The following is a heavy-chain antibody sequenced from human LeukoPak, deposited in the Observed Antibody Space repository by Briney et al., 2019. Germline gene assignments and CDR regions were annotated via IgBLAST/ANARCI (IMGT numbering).Heavy chain of an antibody. J-gene: IGHJ3*02. CDR2: IYYSGST. CDR3: ARYLRGWSYGAFDI. Sequence: SETLSLTCTVSGGSISSSSYYWGWIRQPPGKGLEWIGSIYYSGSTYYNPSLKSRVTISVDTSKNQFSLKLSSVTAADTAVYYCARYLRGWSYGAFDIWGQGTLVTVSS. V-gene: IGHV4-39*01. D-gene: IGHD2-15*01. CDR1: GGSISSSSYY.